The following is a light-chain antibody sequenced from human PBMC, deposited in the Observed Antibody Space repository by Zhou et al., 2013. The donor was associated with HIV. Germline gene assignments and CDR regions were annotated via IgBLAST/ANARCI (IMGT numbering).Light chain of an antibody. J-gene: IGKJ1*01. CDR2: AAS. V-gene: IGKV1-NL1*01. Sequence: DIQMTQSPSTLSASVGDKVTITCRASQGVGRSLAWYQQKPGKAPKLLIYAASTLQSGVPSRFSGSGSGTDFTLTISSLQPEDFATYYCQQYYSTPWTFGQGTKVEIK. CDR3: QQYYSTPWT. CDR1: QGVGRS.